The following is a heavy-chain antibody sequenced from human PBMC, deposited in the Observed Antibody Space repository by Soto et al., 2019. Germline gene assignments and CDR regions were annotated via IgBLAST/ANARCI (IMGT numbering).Heavy chain of an antibody. CDR1: GYTFASFG. D-gene: IGHD2-21*01. J-gene: IGHJ1*01. CDR2: ISAYNGNT. V-gene: IGHV1-18*01. Sequence: SVKVSWKASGYTFASFGFSWVRQAPGQGLEWLGWISAYNGNTHYAQKVRDRVTLTTDTSTNTAYMELRSLTSDDTAVYYCARDQEPIHDRINQYWGQ. CDR3: ARDQEPIHDRINQY.